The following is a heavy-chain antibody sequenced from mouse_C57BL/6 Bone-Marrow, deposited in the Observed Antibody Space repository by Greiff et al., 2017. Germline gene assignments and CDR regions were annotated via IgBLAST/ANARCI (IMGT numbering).Heavy chain of an antibody. CDR3: ARNPYGSSQLYYFDY. J-gene: IGHJ2*01. D-gene: IGHD1-1*01. CDR2: IYPSDSET. V-gene: IGHV1-61*01. CDR1: GYTFTSYW. Sequence: QVQLQQPGAELVRPGSSVKLSCKASGYTFTSYWMDWVKQRPGQGLEWIGNIYPSDSETHYNQKFKDKATLTVDKSSSTAYMQLSSLTSEDSAVYYCARNPYGSSQLYYFDYWGQGTTLTVSS.